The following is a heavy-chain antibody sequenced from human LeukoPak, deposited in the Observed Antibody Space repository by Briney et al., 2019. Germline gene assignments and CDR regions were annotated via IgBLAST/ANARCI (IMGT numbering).Heavy chain of an antibody. CDR1: GFTFSRFA. Sequence: GGSLRLSCAASGFTFSRFAMHWVRQAPGKGLEYVSAISSNGGSTYYANSVKGRFTISRDNSKNTLYLQMGSLRGEDMAVYYCARDDTEYCSGGSCPFDYWGQGTLVTVSS. CDR3: ARDDTEYCSGGSCPFDY. J-gene: IGHJ4*02. CDR2: ISSNGGST. D-gene: IGHD2-15*01. V-gene: IGHV3-64*01.